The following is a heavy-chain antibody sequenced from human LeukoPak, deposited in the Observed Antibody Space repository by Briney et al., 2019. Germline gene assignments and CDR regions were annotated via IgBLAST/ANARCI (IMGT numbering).Heavy chain of an antibody. J-gene: IGHJ4*02. CDR3: TRMTTGHDY. V-gene: IGHV4-34*01. CDR1: GVSLYDYY. D-gene: IGHD4-17*01. CDR2: INHSGYT. Sequence: KTSQTLSLTCAVSGVSLYDYYWSWVRQTPGKGLEWIGVINHSGYTNDSPSPKSRVTLSIDTSRKQFSLNLRSVTVADAGIYYCTRMTTGHDYWGQGTLVTVSS.